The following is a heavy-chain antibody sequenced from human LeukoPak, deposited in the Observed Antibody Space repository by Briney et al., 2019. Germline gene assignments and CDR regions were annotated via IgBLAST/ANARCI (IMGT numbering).Heavy chain of an antibody. CDR3: AKETQLRFLAY. CDR1: GLTFSGYS. Sequence: GGSLRLSCAASGLTFSGYSMNWVRHTPGKGLEWVSSISSVHGVIYYADSVKGRFTISRDNSKNTLYLQMNSLRAEDTAVYYCAKETQLRFLAYWGQGTLVTVSS. J-gene: IGHJ4*02. CDR2: ISSVHGVI. D-gene: IGHD3-3*01. V-gene: IGHV3-21*01.